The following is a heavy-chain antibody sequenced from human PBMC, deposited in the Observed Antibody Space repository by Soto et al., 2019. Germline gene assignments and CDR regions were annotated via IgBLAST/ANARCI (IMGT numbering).Heavy chain of an antibody. CDR3: ASPGWVPAAMYPTNAFDI. D-gene: IGHD2-2*01. Sequence: ESGGGVVQPGRSLRLSCAASGFTFSSYAMHWVRQAPGKGLEWVAVISYDGSNKYYADSVKGRFTISRDNSKNTLYLQMNSLRAEDTAVYYCASPGWVPAAMYPTNAFDIWGQGTMVTVSS. V-gene: IGHV3-30-3*01. CDR2: ISYDGSNK. CDR1: GFTFSSYA. J-gene: IGHJ3*02.